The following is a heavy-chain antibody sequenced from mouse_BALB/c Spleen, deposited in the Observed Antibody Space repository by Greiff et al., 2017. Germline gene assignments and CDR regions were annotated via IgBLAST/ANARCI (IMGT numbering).Heavy chain of an antibody. Sequence: EVKLVESGGGLVKPGGSLKLSCAASGFTFSDYYMYWVRQTPEKRLEWVATISDGGSYTYYPDSVKGRFTISRDNAKNNLYLQMSSLKSEDTAMYYCARALGTSYAMDYWGQGTSVTVSS. CDR2: ISDGGSYT. D-gene: IGHD4-1*01. V-gene: IGHV5-4*02. J-gene: IGHJ4*01. CDR3: ARALGTSYAMDY. CDR1: GFTFSDYY.